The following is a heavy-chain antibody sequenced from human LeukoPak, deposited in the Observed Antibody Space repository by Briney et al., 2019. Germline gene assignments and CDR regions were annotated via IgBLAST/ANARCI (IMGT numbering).Heavy chain of an antibody. CDR2: IFPDDSDT. Sequence: GESLKISCEASGYLFSGYWIAWVRQMPGAGLEWMGIIFPDDSDTRYSPSFEGQVTISADKSNNRAYLQWSNLKASDTATYYCARQDASGSYDAFDFWGQGTTVTV. CDR3: ARQDASGSYDAFDF. CDR1: GYLFSGYW. D-gene: IGHD2-2*01. J-gene: IGHJ3*01. V-gene: IGHV5-51*01.